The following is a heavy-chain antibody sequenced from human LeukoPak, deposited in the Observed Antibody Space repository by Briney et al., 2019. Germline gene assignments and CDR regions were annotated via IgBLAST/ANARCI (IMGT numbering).Heavy chain of an antibody. D-gene: IGHD1-26*01. CDR1: GFTFSSYA. J-gene: IGHJ4*02. Sequence: GGSLRLSCAASGFTFSSYAMSWVRQAPGKGLEWVSAISGSGGSTYYADSVKGRFTISRDNSKNTLYLQMNSLRAEDTAVYYCARGPQLGYSGSPAATDYWGQGTLVTVSS. CDR2: ISGSGGST. V-gene: IGHV3-23*01. CDR3: ARGPQLGYSGSPAATDY.